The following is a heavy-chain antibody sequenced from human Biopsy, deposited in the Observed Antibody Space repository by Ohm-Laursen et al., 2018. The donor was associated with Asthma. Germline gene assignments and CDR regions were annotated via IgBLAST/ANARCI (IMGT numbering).Heavy chain of an antibody. J-gene: IGHJ6*02. CDR2: LIPVFGTP. CDR3: ARGYSGSDRIVYYYSGLEV. V-gene: IGHV1-69*13. Sequence: SVKVSCKASGDSFSNYAISWMRQAPGQGLEWMGGLIPVFGTPDHAQMFEGRVTITADESTSSAYMELSSLSSEDTAVYYCARGYSGSDRIVYYYSGLEVWGQGTTVTVSS. D-gene: IGHD5-12*01. CDR1: GDSFSNYA.